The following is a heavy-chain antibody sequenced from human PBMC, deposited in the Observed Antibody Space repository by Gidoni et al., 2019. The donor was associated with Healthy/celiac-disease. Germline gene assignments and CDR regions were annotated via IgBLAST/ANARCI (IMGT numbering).Heavy chain of an antibody. CDR3: ARLRDHDYVWGSYRYTNPRSTKFDY. J-gene: IGHJ4*02. CDR1: GGSFSGYY. V-gene: IGHV4-34*01. D-gene: IGHD3-16*02. CDR2: INHSGST. Sequence: QVQLQQWGAGLLKPSETLSLTCAVYGGSFSGYYWSWIRQPPGKGLEWIGEINHSGSTNYNPSLKSRVTISVDTSKNQFSLKLSSVTAADTAVYYCARLRDHDYVWGSYRYTNPRSTKFDYWGQGTLVTVSS.